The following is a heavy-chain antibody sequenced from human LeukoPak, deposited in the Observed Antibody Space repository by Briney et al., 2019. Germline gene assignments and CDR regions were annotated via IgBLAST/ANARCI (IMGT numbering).Heavy chain of an antibody. CDR3: AREVDGWFDP. Sequence: SVKVSCKASGGTFSSYAISWVRQAPGQGLEWMGGIIPIFGTADYAQKFQGRVTITADESTSTAYMELSSLRSEDTAVYYCAREVDGWFDPWGQGTLVTVSS. CDR2: IIPIFGTA. CDR1: GGTFSSYA. J-gene: IGHJ5*02. D-gene: IGHD2-15*01. V-gene: IGHV1-69*13.